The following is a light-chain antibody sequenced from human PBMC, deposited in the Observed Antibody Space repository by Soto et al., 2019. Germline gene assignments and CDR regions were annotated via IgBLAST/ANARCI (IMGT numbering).Light chain of an antibody. Sequence: DIQMTQSPSSLSASVGDRVTITCQASQDISNYLNWYQQKPGKAPKLLIYDASNLETGVPSRFSGSGSGTDFTFIISSLQTEDIARYYCQQYDNLPPYTFGQGTKLEIK. CDR1: QDISNY. J-gene: IGKJ2*01. V-gene: IGKV1-33*01. CDR2: DAS. CDR3: QQYDNLPPYT.